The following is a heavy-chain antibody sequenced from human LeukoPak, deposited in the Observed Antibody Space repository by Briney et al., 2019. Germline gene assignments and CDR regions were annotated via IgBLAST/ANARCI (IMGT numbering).Heavy chain of an antibody. J-gene: IGHJ4*02. D-gene: IGHD3-16*01. CDR1: GFTFSIYA. Sequence: GGSLRLSCAASGFTFSIYAMSWVRQAPGKGLEWVSAFSGSGGSTYYADSVKGRFTISRDNSKNTLYLQMNSLRAEDTAVYYCARSGLSRLDYWGQGTLVTVSS. CDR3: ARSGLSRLDY. V-gene: IGHV3-23*01. CDR2: FSGSGGST.